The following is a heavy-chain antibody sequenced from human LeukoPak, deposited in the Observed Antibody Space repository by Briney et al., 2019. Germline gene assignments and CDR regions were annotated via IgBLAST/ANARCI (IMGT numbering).Heavy chain of an antibody. J-gene: IGHJ4*02. CDR2: IWYDGSNK. CDR3: ARDSVGPFDY. CDR1: GFTFSSYG. D-gene: IGHD4-23*01. Sequence: PGRSLRPSCAASGFTFSSYGMHWVRQAPGKGLEWVAVIWYDGSNKYCADSVKGRFTISRDNSKNTLYLQMNSLRAEDTAVYYCARDSVGPFDYWGQGTLVTVSS. V-gene: IGHV3-33*01.